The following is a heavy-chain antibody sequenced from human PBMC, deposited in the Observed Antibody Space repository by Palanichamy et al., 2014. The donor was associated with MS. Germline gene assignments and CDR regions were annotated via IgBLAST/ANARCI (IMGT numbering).Heavy chain of an antibody. D-gene: IGHD3-10*01. CDR3: ARDIGPVPGDYYYGLDV. J-gene: IGHJ6*02. Sequence: QVQLVQSGAEVKEPGASVRVSCKVSGYTFSNYGISWARQAPGQGLEWMGWISTYNGNTKYAQKFQDRVTMTTDTSTTTAHMDLRSLRSDDSAVYFCARDIGPVPGDYYYGLDVWGQGTTVTVSS. V-gene: IGHV1-18*04. CDR1: GYTFSNYG. CDR2: ISTYNGNT.